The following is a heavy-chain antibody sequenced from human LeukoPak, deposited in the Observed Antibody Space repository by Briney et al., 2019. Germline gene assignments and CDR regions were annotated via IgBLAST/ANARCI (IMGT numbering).Heavy chain of an antibody. Sequence: ASVKVSCKASGYTFTSYAMHWVRQAPGQRLEWMGWINAGNGNTKYSQKFQGRVTITRDTSASTAYMELSSLRSKDTAVYYCARAVYSSPWTYSYGMDVWGQGTTVTVSS. V-gene: IGHV1-3*01. J-gene: IGHJ6*02. CDR3: ARAVYSSPWTYSYGMDV. CDR2: INAGNGNT. CDR1: GYTFTSYA. D-gene: IGHD6-6*01.